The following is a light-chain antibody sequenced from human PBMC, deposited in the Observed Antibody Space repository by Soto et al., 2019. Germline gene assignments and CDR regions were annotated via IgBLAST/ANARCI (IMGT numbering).Light chain of an antibody. CDR2: EVS. CDR1: STDFVSYNR. CDR3: SLYTSENAYV. V-gene: IGLV2-18*01. J-gene: IGLJ1*01. Sequence: QSVLTQPPSVSGSPGQSVTISCTGTSTDFVSYNRVSWYQQPPGTAPKLMIYEVSKRPSGVPDRFSGYKSGNTASLTISGLQAADEADYYCSLYTSENAYVFGTGTKVTVL.